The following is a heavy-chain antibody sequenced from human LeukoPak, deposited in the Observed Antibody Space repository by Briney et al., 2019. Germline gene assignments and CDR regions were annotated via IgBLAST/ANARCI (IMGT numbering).Heavy chain of an antibody. CDR1: GFIFNNAW. J-gene: IGHJ4*02. CDR2: IKSQTDGGTT. V-gene: IGHV3-15*01. Sequence: PGGSLRLSCAASGFIFNNAWMTWARQAPGKGLEWIGRIKSQTDGGTTDYATPVKGSFTISRDDSKNTLYLQMNTLKTEDTAVYYCSPLLRWENQFDYWGQGTLVTVSS. CDR3: SPLLRWENQFDY. D-gene: IGHD1-26*01.